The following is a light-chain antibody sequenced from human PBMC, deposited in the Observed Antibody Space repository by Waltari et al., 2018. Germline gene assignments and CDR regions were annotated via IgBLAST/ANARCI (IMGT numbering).Light chain of an antibody. V-gene: IGKV2-29*03. CDR1: HSLRHSDGQTY. CDR2: ELF. Sequence: VMTQTPLSLSVTPGQLASIYCKASHSLRHSDGQTYLYGYVQKPGQSPQPLIYELFSLFSGVPDMFSGSGSGTDFTLKISRVESEDVGIYYCMQGIHLPRAFGPGTKVDIK. J-gene: IGKJ3*01. CDR3: MQGIHLPRA.